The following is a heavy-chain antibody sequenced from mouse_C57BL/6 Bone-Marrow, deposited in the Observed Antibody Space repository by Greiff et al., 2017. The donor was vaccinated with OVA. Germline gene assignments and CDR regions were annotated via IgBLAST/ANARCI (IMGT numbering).Heavy chain of an antibody. CDR2: INPSSGYT. V-gene: IGHV1-7*01. Sequence: QVQLQQSGAELAKPGASVKLSCKASGYTFTSYWMHWVKQRPGQGLEWIGYINPSSGYTKYNQKFKDKVTLTADKSSSTAYMQLSSLTYEDSAVYYCAIPKSYSDAMDYWGQGTSVTVSS. CDR3: AIPKSYSDAMDY. J-gene: IGHJ4*01. CDR1: GYTFTSYW. D-gene: IGHD2-10*01.